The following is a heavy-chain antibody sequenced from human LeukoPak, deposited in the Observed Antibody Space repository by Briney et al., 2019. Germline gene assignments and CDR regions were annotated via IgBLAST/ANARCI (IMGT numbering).Heavy chain of an antibody. CDR2: FDPEGDET. J-gene: IGHJ4*02. D-gene: IGHD4-17*01. Sequence: ASVKVSFKVSGYTLTDLSMHWVRQAPGKGLEWMGGFDPEGDETISAQKLQGRVTMTEDTSTDTAYMELSSLRSEDTAVYYCATGVMTSVTTFDYWGQGTLVTVSS. V-gene: IGHV1-24*01. CDR1: GYTLTDLS. CDR3: ATGVMTSVTTFDY.